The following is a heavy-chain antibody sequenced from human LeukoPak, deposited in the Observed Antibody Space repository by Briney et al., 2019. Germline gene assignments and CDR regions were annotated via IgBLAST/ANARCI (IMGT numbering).Heavy chain of an antibody. D-gene: IGHD6-13*01. J-gene: IGHJ4*02. CDR3: AGEVAAAGLYYFDY. CDR2: IYYSGST. CDR1: GGSISSYY. V-gene: IGHV4-59*01. Sequence: SETLSLTCTVSGGSISSYYWSWIRQPPGKGLEWIGYIYYSGSTNYNPSLKSRVTISVDTSKNQFSLKLSSVTAADTAVYYCAGEVAAAGLYYFDYWGQGTLVTVSS.